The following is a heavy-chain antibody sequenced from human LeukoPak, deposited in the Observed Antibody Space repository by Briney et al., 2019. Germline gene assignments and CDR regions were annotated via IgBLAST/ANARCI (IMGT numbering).Heavy chain of an antibody. V-gene: IGHV3-30-3*01. J-gene: IGHJ4*02. CDR3: ASGRRAYDSSGYYSFDY. CDR2: ISYDGSDK. D-gene: IGHD3-22*01. Sequence: GGSLRLSCAASGFTFSSYAMHWVRQAPGKGLEWVAVISYDGSDKYYADSVKGRFTISRDNSKNTLYLQMNSLRAEDTAVYYCASGRRAYDSSGYYSFDYWGQGTLVTVSS. CDR1: GFTFSSYA.